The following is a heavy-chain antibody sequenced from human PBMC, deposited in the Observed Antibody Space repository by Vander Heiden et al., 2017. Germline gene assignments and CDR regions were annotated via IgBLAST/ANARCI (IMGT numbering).Heavy chain of an antibody. CDR2: ISWNSGSI. V-gene: IGHV3-9*01. CDR3: AKDGSYYYYYGMDV. CDR1: GFTFDDYA. Sequence: EVQLVESGGGLVQPGRSLRLSCAASGFTFDDYAMHWVRQAPGKGLEWVSGISWNSGSIGYADSVKCRFTISRDNAKNSLYLQMNSLRAEDTALYYCAKDGSYYYYYGMDVWGQGPTVTVSS. J-gene: IGHJ6*02.